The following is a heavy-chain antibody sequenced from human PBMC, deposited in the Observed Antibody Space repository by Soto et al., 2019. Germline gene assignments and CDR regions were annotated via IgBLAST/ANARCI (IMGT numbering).Heavy chain of an antibody. D-gene: IGHD1-1*01. J-gene: IGHJ4*02. CDR1: GYTFTNYY. Sequence: SVKGSCKASGYTFTNYYLHWVRQAPGQGLEWVGMINPSARSASYSQKLRGRLTMDRDTSTTTVYMELSRLTSEDTAVYYCARDNSAANGVLDHWGLGTLVTVSS. CDR2: INPSARSA. CDR3: ARDNSAANGVLDH. V-gene: IGHV1-46*04.